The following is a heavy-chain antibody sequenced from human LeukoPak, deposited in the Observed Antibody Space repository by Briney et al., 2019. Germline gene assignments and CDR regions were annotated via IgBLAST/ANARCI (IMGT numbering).Heavy chain of an antibody. D-gene: IGHD3-22*01. CDR1: GFTFSNYA. J-gene: IGHJ4*02. Sequence: PGGSLRLSCSASGFTFSNYAMHWVRQAPGKGLKDVSGISSNGGSTYYADSVKGRFATSRDNSKNTLYLQMNSLRAEDTALYYCVKNYYGSSGYYGGDYFDYWGLATLVTVSS. CDR2: ISSNGGST. V-gene: IGHV3-64D*06. CDR3: VKNYYGSSGYYGGDYFDY.